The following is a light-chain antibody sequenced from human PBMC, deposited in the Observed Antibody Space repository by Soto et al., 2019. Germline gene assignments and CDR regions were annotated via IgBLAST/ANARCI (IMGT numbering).Light chain of an antibody. V-gene: IGKV1-5*01. J-gene: IGKJ2*01. CDR2: DAS. CDR3: QHYYCYST. Sequence: DIQMTQSPSTLSASVGDRVTITCRASQSINSRLAWYQQKPGKAPKLLIYDASSLETGAPSRCSGSGSGTEFTVTISGLYSDGFADEYGQHYYCYSTFGRGTKVEIK. CDR1: QSINSR.